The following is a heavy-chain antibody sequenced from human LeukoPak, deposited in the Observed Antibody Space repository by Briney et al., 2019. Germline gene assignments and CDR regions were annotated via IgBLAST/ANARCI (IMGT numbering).Heavy chain of an antibody. V-gene: IGHV4-31*03. CDR2: IYYSGST. CDR3: ARGSGIAAAGVDY. Sequence: PSETLSLTCTVSGGSISSGGYYWSWIRQHPGKGLEWIGYIYYSGSTYYNPSLKSRVTISVDTSKNQFSLKLSSVTAADTAVYYCARGSGIAAAGVDYWGQGALVTVSS. J-gene: IGHJ4*02. D-gene: IGHD6-13*01. CDR1: GGSISSGGYY.